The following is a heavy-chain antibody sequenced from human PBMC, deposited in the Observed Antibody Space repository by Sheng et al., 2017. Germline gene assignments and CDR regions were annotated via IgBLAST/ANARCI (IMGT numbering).Heavy chain of an antibody. J-gene: IGHJ4*02. Sequence: QEQLVQSGAEVKKPGASVKVSCKASGYTFSNYGISWVRQAPGQGLQWMGWISAYTGNTNYVREFQGRVTMTTDTSTNTAYMELRSLTSNDTAVYFCARVGGEWNGYGDSWGQGTLVIVSS. CDR2: ISAYTGNT. CDR1: GYTFSNYG. D-gene: IGHD5-12*01. CDR3: ARVGGEWNGYGDS. V-gene: IGHV1-18*01.